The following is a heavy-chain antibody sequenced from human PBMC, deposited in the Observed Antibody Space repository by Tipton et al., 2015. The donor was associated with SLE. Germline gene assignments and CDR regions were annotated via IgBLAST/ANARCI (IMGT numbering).Heavy chain of an antibody. CDR3: ARDGILTGQFDY. CDR2: INHSGST. J-gene: IGHJ4*02. D-gene: IGHD3-9*01. Sequence: TLSLTCAVYGGSFSGYYWSWIRQPPGKGLEWIGEINHSGSTNYNPSLKSRVTISVDTSKNQFSLKLSSVTAADTAVYYCARDGILTGQFDYWGQGTLVTVSS. CDR1: GGSFSGYY. V-gene: IGHV4-34*01.